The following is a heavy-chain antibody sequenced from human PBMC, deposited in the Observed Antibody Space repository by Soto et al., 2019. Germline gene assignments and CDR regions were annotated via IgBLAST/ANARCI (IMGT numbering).Heavy chain of an antibody. CDR1: GGSISSGGYY. D-gene: IGHD2-15*01. Sequence: SETLSLTCTVSGGSISSGGYYWSWIRQHPGKGLEWIGYIYYSGSTYYNPSLKSRVTISVDTSKNQFSLKLSSVTAADTAVYYCAREDSGYCSGGSCYGFDYWGQGTLVTVSS. CDR3: AREDSGYCSGGSCYGFDY. J-gene: IGHJ4*02. CDR2: IYYSGST. V-gene: IGHV4-31*03.